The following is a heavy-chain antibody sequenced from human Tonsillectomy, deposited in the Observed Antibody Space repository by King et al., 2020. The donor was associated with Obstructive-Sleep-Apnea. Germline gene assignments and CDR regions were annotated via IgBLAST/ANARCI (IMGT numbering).Heavy chain of an antibody. CDR1: GYTFTGYY. J-gene: IGHJ4*02. V-gene: IGHV1-2*02. Sequence: QVQLVESGAEVKKPGASVKVSCKTSGYTFTGYYMHLVRQAPGQGLEWMGWINPNRGGTNSAQKFQGRVTMTRETLISTVYMELSSLRSDDTAVYYCARDEYYYDSSGYDPYYFDYWGQGTLVTVSS. CDR2: INPNRGGT. CDR3: ARDEYYYDSSGYDPYYFDY. D-gene: IGHD3-22*01.